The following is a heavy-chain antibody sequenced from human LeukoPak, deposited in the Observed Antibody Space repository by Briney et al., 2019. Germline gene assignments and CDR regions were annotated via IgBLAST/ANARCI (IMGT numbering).Heavy chain of an antibody. J-gene: IGHJ3*02. CDR2: IYYSGST. Sequence: SETLSLTCSVSGGSISSGNNYWSWIRQPPGKGLEWIGYIYYSGSTNYNPSLKSRVTISVDTSKNQFSLKLSSVTAADTAVYYCARDFDIWGQGTMVTVSS. V-gene: IGHV4-61*01. CDR1: GGSISSGNNY. CDR3: ARDFDI.